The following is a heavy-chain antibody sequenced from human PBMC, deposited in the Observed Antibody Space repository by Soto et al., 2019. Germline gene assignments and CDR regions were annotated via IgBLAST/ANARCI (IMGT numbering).Heavy chain of an antibody. Sequence: QLQLQESGSGLVKPSQTLSLTCAVSGGSISSGGYSWSWIRQPPGKGLEWIGYIYHSGSTYYNPSLXSXVXIXXDRSKNQFPLKLSSVTAADTAVYYCASGQQLVRNYWGQGTLVTVSS. CDR3: ASGQQLVRNY. V-gene: IGHV4-30-2*01. CDR1: GGSISSGGYS. J-gene: IGHJ4*02. D-gene: IGHD6-13*01. CDR2: IYHSGST.